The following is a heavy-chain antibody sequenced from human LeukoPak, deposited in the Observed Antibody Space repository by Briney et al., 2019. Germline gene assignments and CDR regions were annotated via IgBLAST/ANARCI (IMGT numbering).Heavy chain of an antibody. Sequence: PSETLSLTCTVSGGSISSGSYYWSWIRQPAGKGLEWIGRIYTSGSTNYNPSLKSRVTISVDTSKNQFSLKLSSVTAADTAVYYCARELLYYDFWSGGFDPWGQGTLVTVSS. CDR3: ARELLYYDFWSGGFDP. V-gene: IGHV4-61*02. D-gene: IGHD3-3*01. CDR1: GGSISSGSYY. CDR2: IYTSGST. J-gene: IGHJ5*02.